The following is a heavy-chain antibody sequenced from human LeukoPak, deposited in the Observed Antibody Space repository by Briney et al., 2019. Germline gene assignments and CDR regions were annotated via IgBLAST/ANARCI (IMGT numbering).Heavy chain of an antibody. CDR2: INHSGST. V-gene: IGHV4-34*01. J-gene: IGHJ4*02. D-gene: IGHD6-19*01. Sequence: SETLSLTCAVYGGSFSGYYWSWIRQPPGKGLEWIGEINHSGSTNYNPSLKSRVTISVDTSKNQFSLKLSSVTAEDTALYYCAKRYGSSGWYYFDYWGQGSLVTVSS. CDR1: GGSFSGYY. CDR3: AKRYGSSGWYYFDY.